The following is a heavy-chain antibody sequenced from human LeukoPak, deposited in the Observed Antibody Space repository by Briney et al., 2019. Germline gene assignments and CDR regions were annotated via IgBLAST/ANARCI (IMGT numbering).Heavy chain of an antibody. CDR1: GGSISSGRFH. J-gene: IGHJ4*02. CDR3: ARGAAGVEYTPPFDH. V-gene: IGHV4-39*07. CDR2: IYYTRNT. Sequence: AETLSLTCSVSGGSISSGRFHWGWIRQTPGRGLEWLGTIYYTRNTYYNPSLKGRLTISMDTSENQFSLDLNSVTAADTAMHYCARGAAGVEYTPPFDHWGQGALVTISS. D-gene: IGHD3-3*01.